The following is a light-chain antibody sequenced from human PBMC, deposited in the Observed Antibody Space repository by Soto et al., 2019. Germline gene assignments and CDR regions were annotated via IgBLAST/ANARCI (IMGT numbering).Light chain of an antibody. V-gene: IGKV3-15*01. Sequence: EIVITQCRATLSVFRGDRATLSCTPSQSVSSNLAWYQQQPGQAPRLLIYGASTRATGIPARFSGSGSGTEFTLTISSLQSEDFAVYYCQQYNNWPPATFGQGTKV. CDR3: QQYNNWPPAT. CDR2: GAS. CDR1: QSVSSN. J-gene: IGKJ1*01.